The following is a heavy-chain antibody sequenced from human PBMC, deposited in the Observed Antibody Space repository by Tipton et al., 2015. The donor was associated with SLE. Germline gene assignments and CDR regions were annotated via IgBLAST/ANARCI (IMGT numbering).Heavy chain of an antibody. CDR3: ARGKRHYDVLTGYYSKPPSFDF. J-gene: IGHJ4*02. D-gene: IGHD3-9*01. CDR1: GVSISSYY. CDR2: IYYSGST. V-gene: IGHV4-59*08. Sequence: TLSLTCTVSGVSISSYYWSWIRRPPGKGLEWIGYIYYSGSTNYNPSLKSRVTLSVDTSKNQFSLKLSSVTAADTAVYYCARGKRHYDVLTGYYSKPPSFDFWGQGTVVAVSP.